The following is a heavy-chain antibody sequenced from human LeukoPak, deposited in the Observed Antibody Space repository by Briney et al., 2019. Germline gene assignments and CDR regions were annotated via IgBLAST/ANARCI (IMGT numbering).Heavy chain of an antibody. CDR2: MHHSGRT. V-gene: IGHV4-4*02. Sequence: SGTLSLTCAISGASISSTNWWIWVRQPPGKGLEWIGEMHHSGRTNYNPSLKSRVTLSVDTSKNQFSLKLSSVTAADTAVYYCARRVWGQNYFDYWGQGTLVTVSS. CDR1: GASISSTNW. CDR3: ARRVWGQNYFDY. J-gene: IGHJ4*02. D-gene: IGHD3-16*01.